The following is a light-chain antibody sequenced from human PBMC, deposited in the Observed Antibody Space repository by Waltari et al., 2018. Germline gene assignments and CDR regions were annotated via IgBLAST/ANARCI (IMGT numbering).Light chain of an antibody. CDR1: SGHRGNV. CDR3: ETGGHGTWV. Sequence: QLVVTQSPSVSAALGASVKLTCTLSSGHRGNVIAWPQQHPEKGPRYLMKVNSDGSHSKGDEIPDRFSGSSSGAERYLTISNVQSEDEADYYCETGGHGTWVFGGGTRLTVL. J-gene: IGLJ3*02. V-gene: IGLV4-69*01. CDR2: VNSDGSH.